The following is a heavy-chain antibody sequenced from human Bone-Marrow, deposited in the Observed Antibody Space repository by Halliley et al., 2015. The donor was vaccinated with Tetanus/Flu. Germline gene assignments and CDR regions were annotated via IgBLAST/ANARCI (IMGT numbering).Heavy chain of an antibody. Sequence: LEWIGFIFYRGTPNYNASLKSRSTISVDTSKNQFSLKLTSVTAADTAVYYGARADYAAPLYFDFWGQGTLVTVSS. J-gene: IGHJ4*02. CDR2: IFYRGTP. D-gene: IGHD4-17*01. V-gene: IGHV4-59*01. CDR3: ARADYAAPLYFDF.